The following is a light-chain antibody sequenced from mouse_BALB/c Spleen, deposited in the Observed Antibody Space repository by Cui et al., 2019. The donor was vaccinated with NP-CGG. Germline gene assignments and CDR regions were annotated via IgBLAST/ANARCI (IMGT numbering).Light chain of an antibody. Sequence: QAVVTHDFAITTSPGETVTLNCRSSTGAVTTSNYANCVQEKPDHLFTGLIGGTNNRAPGVPARFSGSLIGDKAARTITGAQTEDEAIYFCALWYSNHWVFGGGTKLTVL. CDR2: GTN. V-gene: IGLV1*01. J-gene: IGLJ1*01. CDR1: TGAVTTSNY. CDR3: ALWYSNHWV.